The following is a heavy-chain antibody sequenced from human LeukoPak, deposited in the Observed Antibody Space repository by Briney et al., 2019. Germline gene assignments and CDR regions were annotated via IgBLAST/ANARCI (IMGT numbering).Heavy chain of an antibody. J-gene: IGHJ3*02. CDR3: ARAFRYCSGGTCYHHDAFDI. Sequence: QSGGSLRLSCAASGFTFSSYGMHWVRQAPGKGLEWVAFIRYDGSNKYYADSVKGRFTISRDNSKNTLYLQMNSLRAEDTAIYYCARAFRYCSGGTCYHHDAFDIWGQGTMVTVSS. D-gene: IGHD2-15*01. V-gene: IGHV3-30*02. CDR2: IRYDGSNK. CDR1: GFTFSSYG.